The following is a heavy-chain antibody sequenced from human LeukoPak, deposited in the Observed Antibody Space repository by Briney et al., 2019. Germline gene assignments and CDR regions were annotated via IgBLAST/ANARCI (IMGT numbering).Heavy chain of an antibody. CDR1: GYIFTGYY. CDR3: ARDERYSDADRHYPDLGY. J-gene: IGHJ4*02. Sequence: GASVKVSCKASGYIFTGYYLFWVRQAPGQGLEWMGWINPNGGATRYAQKFQGRVTLTRDTSIRTTYMELSSLTSDDTAVYYCARDERYSDADRHYPDLGYWGQGTLVTVSS. V-gene: IGHV1-2*02. D-gene: IGHD3-16*01. CDR2: INPNGGAT.